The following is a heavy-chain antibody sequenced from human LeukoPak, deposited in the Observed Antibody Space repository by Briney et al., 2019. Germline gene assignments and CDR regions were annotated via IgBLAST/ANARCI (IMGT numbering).Heavy chain of an antibody. CDR1: GFTFTSYA. CDR2: ISGNGGST. D-gene: IGHD4-17*01. J-gene: IGHJ4*01. Sequence: SVGSLRLSCAASGFTFTSYAMSWVRQAPGKGLEWGSGISGNGGSTDYADSVKGRFTISRDKSRNTLLLQMNSLRAEDTAVYYCAKEVNEYGDHSFDYWGHGTLVTVSS. V-gene: IGHV3-23*01. CDR3: AKEVNEYGDHSFDY.